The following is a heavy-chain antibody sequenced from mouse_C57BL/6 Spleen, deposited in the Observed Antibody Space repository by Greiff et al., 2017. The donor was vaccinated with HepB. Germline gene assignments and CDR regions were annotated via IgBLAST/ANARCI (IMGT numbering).Heavy chain of an antibody. Sequence: EVQGVESGGGLVKPGGSLKLSCAASGFTFSSYTMSWVRQTPEKRLEWVATISGGGGNTYYPDSVKGRFTISRDNAKNTLYLQMSSLRCEDTALYYCARQRPYYSNYVWYCDVWGTGTTVTVSS. V-gene: IGHV5-9*01. CDR2: ISGGGGNT. CDR1: GFTFSSYT. CDR3: ARQRPYYSNYVWYCDV. J-gene: IGHJ1*03. D-gene: IGHD2-5*01.